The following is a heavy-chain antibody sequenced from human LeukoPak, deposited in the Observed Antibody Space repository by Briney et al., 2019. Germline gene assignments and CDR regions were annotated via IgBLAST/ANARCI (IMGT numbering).Heavy chain of an antibody. CDR2: IYYSGST. Sequence: PSQXLSLTCTVSGGSISSGDYYWSWHRQPPGKGLEWVGYIYYSGSTYYNPSLKSRVTISVDTSKNQFSLKLSSVTAADTAVYYCARDQGGSYYFGYWGQGTLVTVSS. D-gene: IGHD1-26*01. CDR1: GGSISSGDYY. J-gene: IGHJ4*02. CDR3: ARDQGGSYYFGY. V-gene: IGHV4-30-4*08.